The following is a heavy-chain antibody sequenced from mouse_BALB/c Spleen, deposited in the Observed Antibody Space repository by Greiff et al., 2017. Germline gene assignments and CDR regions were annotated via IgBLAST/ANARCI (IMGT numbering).Heavy chain of an antibody. V-gene: IGHV3-2*02. CDR2: ISYSGST. CDR3: AKGNYVAY. Sequence: VQLKESGPGLVKPSQSLSLTCTVTGYSITSDYAWNWIRQFPGNKLEWMGYISYSGSTSYNPSLKSRISITRDTSKNQFFLQLNSVTTEDTATYYCAKGNYVAYWGQGTLVTVSA. J-gene: IGHJ3*01. CDR1: GYSITSDYA. D-gene: IGHD2-1*01.